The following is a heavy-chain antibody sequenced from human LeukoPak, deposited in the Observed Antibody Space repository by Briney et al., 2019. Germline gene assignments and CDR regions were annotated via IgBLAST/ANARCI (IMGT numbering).Heavy chain of an antibody. J-gene: IGHJ5*02. CDR2: INPNSGGT. Sequence: ASVKVSCKASGYTFTGYYMHWVRQAPGQGLEWMGWINPNSGGTNYAQKLQDRVTMTTDTSTNTAYMELRSLRSDDTAVYYCARAFRPYFYDSSDFYGSWGQGTLVTVSS. V-gene: IGHV1-2*02. D-gene: IGHD3-22*01. CDR3: ARAFRPYFYDSSDFYGS. CDR1: GYTFTGYY.